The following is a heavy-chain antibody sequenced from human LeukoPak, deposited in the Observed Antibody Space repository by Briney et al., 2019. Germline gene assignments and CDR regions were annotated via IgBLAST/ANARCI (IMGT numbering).Heavy chain of an antibody. D-gene: IGHD2-21*02. J-gene: IGHJ4*02. Sequence: SETLSLTRTVSGASISSGGYYWSWIRQHPGKGLEWIGYISYSGSTDYNPSLKSRVTISADASKTQFSLKLSSVTAADTAIFYCARLVVVTAQDYFDYWGQGTLVTVST. CDR3: ARLVVVTAQDYFDY. V-gene: IGHV4-31*03. CDR1: GASISSGGYY. CDR2: ISYSGST.